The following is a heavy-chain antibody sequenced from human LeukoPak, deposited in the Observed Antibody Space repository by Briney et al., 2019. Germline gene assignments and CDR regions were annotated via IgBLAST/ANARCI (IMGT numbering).Heavy chain of an antibody. D-gene: IGHD2-2*01. J-gene: IGHJ4*02. CDR1: GGSISSGGYY. CDR2: INHSGST. V-gene: IGHV4-30-2*01. CDR3: ARGRTPGAHTSCYDY. Sequence: SQTLSLTCTVSGGSISSGGYYWSWIRQPPGKGLEWIGEINHSGSTNYNPSLKSRVTISVDTSKNQFSLKLSSVTAADTAVYYCARGRTPGAHTSCYDYWGQGTLVTVSS.